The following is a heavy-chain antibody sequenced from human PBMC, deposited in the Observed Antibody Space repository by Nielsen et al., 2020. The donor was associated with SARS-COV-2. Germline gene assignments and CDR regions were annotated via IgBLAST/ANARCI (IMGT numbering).Heavy chain of an antibody. CDR3: VRENGHFDY. V-gene: IGHV3-48*03. CDR2: ISSDATTI. J-gene: IGHJ4*02. Sequence: GSLRLSCAASGFTFRGYEMNWVRQAPGKGLEWVSYISSDATTIFYVDSVKGRFIMSRDNARNSLYLQMNSLRVEDTAIYYCVRENGHFDYWGQGALVTVSS. CDR1: GFTFRGYE. D-gene: IGHD2-8*01.